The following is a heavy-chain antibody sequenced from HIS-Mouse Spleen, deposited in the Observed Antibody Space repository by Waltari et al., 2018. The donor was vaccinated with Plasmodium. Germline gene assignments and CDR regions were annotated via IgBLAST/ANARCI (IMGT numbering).Heavy chain of an antibody. CDR1: GFPFSIHA. D-gene: IGHD6-25*01. CDR2: ISGSGGST. J-gene: IGHJ4*02. V-gene: IGHV3-23*01. Sequence: EVQLLESGGGLVQPGGSLRLSFSAFGFPFSIHAMRWVLQAPGKGVEWVSAISGSGGSTYYADSVKGRFTISRDNSKNTLYLQMNSLRAEDTAVYYCAKVIAARDYWGQGTLVTVSS. CDR3: AKVIAARDY.